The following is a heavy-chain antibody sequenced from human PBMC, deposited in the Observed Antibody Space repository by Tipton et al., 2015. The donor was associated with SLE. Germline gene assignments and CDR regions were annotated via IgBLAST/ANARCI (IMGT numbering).Heavy chain of an antibody. CDR2: IYTSGST. Sequence: TLSLTCAVYGGSFSDYYWSWIRQPAGKGLEWIGRIYTSGSTNYNPSLKSRVTMSVDTSKNQFSLKLSSVTAADTAVYYCARYSDNGVDYWGQGTLVTVSS. J-gene: IGHJ4*02. D-gene: IGHD1-1*01. CDR1: GGSFSDYY. CDR3: ARYSDNGVDY. V-gene: IGHV4-59*10.